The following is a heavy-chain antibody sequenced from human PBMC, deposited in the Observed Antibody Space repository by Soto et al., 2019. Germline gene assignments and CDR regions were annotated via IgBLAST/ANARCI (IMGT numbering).Heavy chain of an antibody. Sequence: QVQLQQWGAGLLKPSETLSLTCAVYGGSFSGYYWSWIRQPPGKGLEWIGEINDSGSTHYNPSLKSRVNISVDTSKNQFSLKLSSLTAADTSLYYCARVDYSGWTPFDYSGQGSLVTVSS. V-gene: IGHV4-34*02. CDR2: INDSGST. D-gene: IGHD6-19*01. J-gene: IGHJ4*02. CDR1: GGSFSGYY. CDR3: ARVDYSGWTPFDY.